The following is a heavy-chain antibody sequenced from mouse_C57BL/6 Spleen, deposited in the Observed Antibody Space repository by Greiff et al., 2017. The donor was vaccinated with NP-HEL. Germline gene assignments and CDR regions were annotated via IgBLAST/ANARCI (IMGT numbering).Heavy chain of an antibody. CDR3: ATTAQATPYYFDY. Sequence: VKLQQSGAELVKPGASVKLSCKASGYTFTSYWMQWVKQRPGQGLEWIGEIDPSDSYTNYNQKFKGKATLTVDTSSSTAYMQLSSLTSEDSAVYYCATTAQATPYYFDYWGQGTTLTVSS. CDR2: IDPSDSYT. V-gene: IGHV1-50*01. J-gene: IGHJ2*01. D-gene: IGHD3-2*02. CDR1: GYTFTSYW.